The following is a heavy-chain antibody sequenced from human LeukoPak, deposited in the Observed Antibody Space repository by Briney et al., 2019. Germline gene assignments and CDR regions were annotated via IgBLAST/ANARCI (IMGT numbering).Heavy chain of an antibody. CDR2: INLNNDDT. J-gene: IGHJ4*02. Sequence: ALVKVSCKASGGTFSSYAISWVRQAPGQGLEWMGWINLNNDDTNYAQRFQDRVTMTRDTSISTAYMELSRLTSDDTAVYYCARRGSGYGYDYWGQGTLVTVSS. V-gene: IGHV1-2*02. CDR1: GGTFSSYA. CDR3: ARRGSGYGYDY. D-gene: IGHD5-18*01.